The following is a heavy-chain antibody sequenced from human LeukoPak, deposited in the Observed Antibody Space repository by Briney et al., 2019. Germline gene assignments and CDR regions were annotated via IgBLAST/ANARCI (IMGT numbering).Heavy chain of an antibody. D-gene: IGHD3-10*01. Sequence: GGSLRLSCAASGFTFNDYGMSWVRQAPGQGPEWVSGITWNGGSTDYAASVKGRFTISRDNAKNSLYLRMNSLRAEDTAVYYCARGAMVRGHFDYWGQGTLVTVSS. V-gene: IGHV3-20*04. CDR1: GFTFNDYG. J-gene: IGHJ4*02. CDR2: ITWNGGST. CDR3: ARGAMVRGHFDY.